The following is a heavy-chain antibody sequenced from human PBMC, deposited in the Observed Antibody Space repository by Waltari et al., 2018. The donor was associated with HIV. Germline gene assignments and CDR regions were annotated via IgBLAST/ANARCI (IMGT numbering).Heavy chain of an antibody. D-gene: IGHD4-17*01. Sequence: EVQLVETGGGLIQPGGSLRLSCAASGFPVSSNYMSWVRQAPGKGLEWVSVIYSGGSKYYADSVKGRFTISRDNSKNTLYLQMNSLRAEDTAVYYCASRDDYGDYVAYYGMDVWGQGTTVTVSS. J-gene: IGHJ6*02. CDR3: ASRDDYGDYVAYYGMDV. V-gene: IGHV3-53*02. CDR2: IYSGGSK. CDR1: GFPVSSNY.